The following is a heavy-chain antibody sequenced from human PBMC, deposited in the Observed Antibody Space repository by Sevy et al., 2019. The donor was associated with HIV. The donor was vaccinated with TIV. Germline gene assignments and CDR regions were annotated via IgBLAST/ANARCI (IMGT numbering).Heavy chain of an antibody. J-gene: IGHJ6*02. Sequence: GGSLRLSCAASGFTFSTYSMNWVRQAPGKGLEWVSSISSASSYIYYADSEKGRFTISRDNAKNSLYLQMNSLRAEDTAIYYCAGDRGVATSSYGMDVWGQGTTVTVSS. V-gene: IGHV3-21*01. CDR2: ISSASSYI. CDR1: GFTFSTYS. D-gene: IGHD3-3*01. CDR3: AGDRGVATSSYGMDV.